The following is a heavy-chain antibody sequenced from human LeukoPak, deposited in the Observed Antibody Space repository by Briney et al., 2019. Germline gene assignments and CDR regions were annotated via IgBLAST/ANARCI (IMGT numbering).Heavy chain of an antibody. V-gene: IGHV4-4*07. CDR2: IYTSGST. CDR1: GGSISSYY. D-gene: IGHD6-13*01. J-gene: IGHJ4*02. CDR3: ARVSSSWYGEYYFDY. Sequence: PSETLSLTYTVSGGSISSYYWSWIRQPAGKGLEWIGRIYTSGSTNYNPSLKSRVTMSVDTSKNQFSLKLSSVTAADTAVYYCARVSSSWYGEYYFDYWGQGTLVTVSS.